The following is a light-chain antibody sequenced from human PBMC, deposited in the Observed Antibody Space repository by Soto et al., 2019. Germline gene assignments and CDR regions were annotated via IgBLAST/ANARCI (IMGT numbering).Light chain of an antibody. CDR3: SSYTSSSTLYV. V-gene: IGLV2-14*01. CDR1: SSDVGGYNY. Sequence: QSALTQPASVSGSPGQSITIYCTGTSSDVGGYNYVSWYQQHPGKAPKLMIYEVSNRPSGVSNRFSGSKSGNTASLTISGLQAEDEADYYCSSYTSSSTLYVFGIGTKLTVL. J-gene: IGLJ1*01. CDR2: EVS.